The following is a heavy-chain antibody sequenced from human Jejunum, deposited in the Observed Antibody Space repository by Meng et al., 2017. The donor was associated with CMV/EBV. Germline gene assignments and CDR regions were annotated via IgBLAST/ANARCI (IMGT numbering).Heavy chain of an antibody. D-gene: IGHD3-10*01. CDR3: GRNRVDH. J-gene: IGHJ4*02. Sequence: LKISCAASGFTFSDYWMTWVRQAPGKGLEWVANIRQDASEKFYADSVKGRFTISRDNAKSSLYLQMNSLRGEDTAVYYCGRNRVDHWGQGTLVTVSS. CDR2: IRQDASEK. V-gene: IGHV3-7*01. CDR1: GFTFSDYW.